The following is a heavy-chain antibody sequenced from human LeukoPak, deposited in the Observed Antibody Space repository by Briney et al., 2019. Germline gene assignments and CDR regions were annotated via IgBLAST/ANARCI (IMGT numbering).Heavy chain of an antibody. Sequence: LGGSLRLSCTASGFILSDSGFVWVRQAPGKGLEWVAFLRYDGRSKYYLDAVKGRFTISRDNSKNTVYLQMDSLRPEDTAVYYCAIGVNYAFDDWGQGTLVTVSS. CDR3: AIGVNYAFDD. D-gene: IGHD1-7*01. V-gene: IGHV3-30*02. CDR1: GFILSDSG. J-gene: IGHJ4*02. CDR2: LRYDGRSK.